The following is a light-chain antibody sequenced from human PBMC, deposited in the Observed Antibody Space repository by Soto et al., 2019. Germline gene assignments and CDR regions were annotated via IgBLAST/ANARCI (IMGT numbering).Light chain of an antibody. Sequence: EIVLTQSPGTLTLSPGESAALSCRASQTISNNYLVWYRQKPGQAPRLLIYAVSSRAAGIPDRFSGSGSGTDFALTIARLEPEESAVYYCQQHSNSPWTFGQGTRGEI. J-gene: IGKJ1*01. CDR3: QQHSNSPWT. CDR2: AVS. V-gene: IGKV3-20*01. CDR1: QTISNNY.